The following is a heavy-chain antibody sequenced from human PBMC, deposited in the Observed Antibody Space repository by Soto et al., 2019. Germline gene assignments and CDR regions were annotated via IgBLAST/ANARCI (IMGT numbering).Heavy chain of an antibody. CDR2: IYSGGST. J-gene: IGHJ5*02. D-gene: IGHD1-26*01. CDR1: GFTVSSNY. Sequence: EVQLVESGGGLVQPGGSQRLSCAASGFTVSSNYMSWVRQAPGKGLEWVSVIYSGGSTYYADSVKGRFTISRDNSKNTLYLQMNSLRAEDTAVYYCARDAGGSFSYTWGQGTLVTVSS. CDR3: ARDAGGSFSYT. V-gene: IGHV3-66*01.